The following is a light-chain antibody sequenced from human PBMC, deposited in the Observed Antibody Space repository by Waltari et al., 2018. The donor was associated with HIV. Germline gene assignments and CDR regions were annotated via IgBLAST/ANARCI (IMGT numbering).Light chain of an antibody. CDR2: QDN. V-gene: IGLV3-1*01. J-gene: IGLJ1*01. Sequence: SYELTQPPSVSVSPGQPASITCSGDKLGDKYACWYQQKPGQSPVLVIYQDNKRPSGIPERFSGSNSGNTATLTISGTQAVDEADYYCQAWDSSTAFYVFGTGTKVTVL. CDR3: QAWDSSTAFYV. CDR1: KLGDKY.